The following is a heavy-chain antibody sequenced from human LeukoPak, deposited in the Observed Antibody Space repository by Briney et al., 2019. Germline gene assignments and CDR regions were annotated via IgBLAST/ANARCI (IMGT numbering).Heavy chain of an antibody. CDR3: ARDDYYDSSGFHY. CDR1: GGSISSYY. Sequence: PSETLSLTCTVSGGSISSYYWSWIRQPPGKGLEWIGYIYYRGSTNYNPSLKSRVTISVDTSKNQFSLKLSSVTAADTAVYYCARDDYYDSSGFHYWGQGTLVTVSS. CDR2: IYYRGST. J-gene: IGHJ4*02. D-gene: IGHD3-22*01. V-gene: IGHV4-59*01.